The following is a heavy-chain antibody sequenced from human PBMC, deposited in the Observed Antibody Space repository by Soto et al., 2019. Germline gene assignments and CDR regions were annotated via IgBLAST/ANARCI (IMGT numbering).Heavy chain of an antibody. CDR1: GYTFVSYG. D-gene: IGHD3-10*01. V-gene: IGHV1-18*04. Sequence: QVQLVQSGSDVKRAGASVRVSCKASGYTFVSYGLSWVRQAPGQGLEWMGWISAYNGNTGYAEQFQDRVTLTTDTSTSTAYLELRSLRFDHTAIYYCARDRADFYDSSTAFGDIWGPGTLVTVSP. CDR2: ISAYNGNT. J-gene: IGHJ4*02. CDR3: ARDRADFYDSSTAFGDI.